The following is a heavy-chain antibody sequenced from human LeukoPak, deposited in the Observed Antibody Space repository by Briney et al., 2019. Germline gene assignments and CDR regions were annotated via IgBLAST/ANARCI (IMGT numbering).Heavy chain of an antibody. CDR3: ARDPPDDFWSGYYAFDI. CDR2: MNPNSGNT. J-gene: IGHJ3*02. CDR1: GYTFTSYD. V-gene: IGHV1-8*03. Sequence: ASVKVSCKASGYTFTSYDINWVRQATGQGLEWMGWMNPNSGNTGYAQKFQGRVTITRNTSISTAYMELSRLRSDDTAVYYCARDPPDDFWSGYYAFDIWGQGTMVTVSS. D-gene: IGHD3-3*01.